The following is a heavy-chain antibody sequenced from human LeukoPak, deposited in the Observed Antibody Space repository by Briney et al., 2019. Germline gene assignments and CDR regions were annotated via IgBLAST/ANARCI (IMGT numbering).Heavy chain of an antibody. V-gene: IGHV3-21*01. Sequence: GGSLRLSCAASGFTFSYYTMNWVRQAPGKGLEWVSSISGSSYIYSSDSLKGRFTISRDNAKNSLYLQINGLRVEDTAVYYCARDGPYWYFDLWGRGTLVTVSS. CDR1: GFTFSYYT. J-gene: IGHJ2*01. D-gene: IGHD3-16*01. CDR2: ISGSSYI. CDR3: ARDGPYWYFDL.